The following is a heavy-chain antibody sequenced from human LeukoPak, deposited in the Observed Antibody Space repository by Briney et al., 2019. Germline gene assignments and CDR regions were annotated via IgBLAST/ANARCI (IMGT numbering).Heavy chain of an antibody. J-gene: IGHJ4*02. Sequence: GGSLRLSCAASGFTFSSYAMSWVRQAPGKGLEWVSAISGSGGSTYYADSVKGRFTISRDNSENTLYLQMNSLRAEDTAVYYCAEPEGGYYDIRPDWGQGTLVTVSS. V-gene: IGHV3-23*01. CDR2: ISGSGGST. CDR3: AEPEGGYYDIRPD. CDR1: GFTFSSYA. D-gene: IGHD3-22*01.